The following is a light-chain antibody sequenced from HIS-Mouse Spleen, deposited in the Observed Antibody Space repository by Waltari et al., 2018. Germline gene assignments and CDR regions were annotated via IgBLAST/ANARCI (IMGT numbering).Light chain of an antibody. CDR1: SSNSGSNY. CDR3: AAWDDSLSGYV. Sequence: QSVLTQPPSASGTPGQRVTISCSGSSSNSGSNYVYWYQQRPGTAPKLLIYRNNQRPSGVPDRFSGSKSGTSASLAISGLRSEDEADYYCAAWDDSLSGYVFGTGTKVTVL. V-gene: IGLV1-47*01. J-gene: IGLJ1*01. CDR2: RNN.